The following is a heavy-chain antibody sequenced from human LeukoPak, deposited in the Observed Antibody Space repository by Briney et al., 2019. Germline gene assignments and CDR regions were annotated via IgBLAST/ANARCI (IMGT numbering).Heavy chain of an antibody. J-gene: IGHJ4*02. CDR1: GFTLSSYA. CDR3: ARDRYGDYAFDW. Sequence: AGGSLRLSCAASGFTLSSYAMSWVRQAPGKGLEWVSGLSGGGDNTYYADSVKGRFTISRDSAKSSLYLQMNSLKDEDTAVYYCARDRYGDYAFDWWGLGTLVTVSS. D-gene: IGHD4-17*01. CDR2: LSGGGDNT. V-gene: IGHV3-23*01.